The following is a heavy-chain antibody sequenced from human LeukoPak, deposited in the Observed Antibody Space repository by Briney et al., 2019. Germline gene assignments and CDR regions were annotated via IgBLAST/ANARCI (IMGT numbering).Heavy chain of an antibody. D-gene: IGHD3-16*01. Sequence: ASAKVSCKASGYTFTSYDINWVRQATGQGLEWMGWMNPNSGNTGYAQKFQGRVTMTRNTSISTAYMELSSLRSEDTAVYYCARVLSPFARFGGYWGQGTLVTVSS. CDR3: ARVLSPFARFGGY. CDR1: GYTFTSYD. CDR2: MNPNSGNT. J-gene: IGHJ4*02. V-gene: IGHV1-8*01.